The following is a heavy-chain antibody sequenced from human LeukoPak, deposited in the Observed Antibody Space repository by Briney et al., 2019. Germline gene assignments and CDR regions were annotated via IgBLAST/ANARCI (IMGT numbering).Heavy chain of an antibody. V-gene: IGHV3-43D*03. CDR1: GFTFDDYA. Sequence: PGGSLRLSCAASGFTFDDYAMHWVRQAPGKGLEWVSLISWDGGSTYYADSVKGRFTISRDNSKNSLYLQMNSLRAEDTALYYCAKARGGPHSGYDPLVDYFDYWGQGTLVTVSS. CDR3: AKARGGPHSGYDPLVDYFDY. D-gene: IGHD5-12*01. J-gene: IGHJ4*02. CDR2: ISWDGGST.